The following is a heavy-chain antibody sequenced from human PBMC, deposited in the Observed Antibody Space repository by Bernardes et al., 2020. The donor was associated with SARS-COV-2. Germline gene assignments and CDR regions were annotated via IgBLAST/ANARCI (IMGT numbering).Heavy chain of an antibody. Sequence: SETLSLTCAVSGDSVSSSTWWIWVRQSPGVGLEYIGETYHTGTTKYKSSLKSRVTLSVDKPNNQFSLTLSSVTAADTAVYYCARDSHCSGGRCEAGAALFDYWGQGTLVTVSS. J-gene: IGHJ4*02. V-gene: IGHV4-4*02. CDR3: ARDSHCSGGRCEAGAALFDY. CDR2: TYHTGTT. CDR1: GDSVSSSTW. D-gene: IGHD2-15*01.